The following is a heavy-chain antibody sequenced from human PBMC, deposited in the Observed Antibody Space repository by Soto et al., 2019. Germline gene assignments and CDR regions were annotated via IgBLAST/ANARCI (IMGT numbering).Heavy chain of an antibody. Sequence: EVQLVQSGAEVKKPGESLKISCNGSGYSFTSYWIGWVRQMPGKGLEWMGIIYPGDSDTRYSPSFQGQVTISADKSISTAYLQWSSLKASDTAMYSCARLHYDSSGYYWDYFDYWGQGTLVTVSS. D-gene: IGHD3-22*01. J-gene: IGHJ4*02. CDR1: GYSFTSYW. CDR2: IYPGDSDT. CDR3: ARLHYDSSGYYWDYFDY. V-gene: IGHV5-51*03.